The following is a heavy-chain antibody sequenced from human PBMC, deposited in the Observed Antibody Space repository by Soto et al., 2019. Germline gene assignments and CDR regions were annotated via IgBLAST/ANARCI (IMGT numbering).Heavy chain of an antibody. D-gene: IGHD3-10*01. J-gene: IGHJ5*02. CDR3: ARRTLLWFGELSDWFDP. CDR1: GGSISSGDYY. V-gene: IGHV4-30-4*01. CDR2: IYYSGST. Sequence: QVQLQESGPGLVKPSQTLSLTCTVSGGSISSGDYYWSWIRQPPGKGLEWIGYIYYSGSTYYNPXLKSRVTISVXXSXNXXSRKLSSVTAADTAVYYCARRTLLWFGELSDWFDPWGQGTLVTVSS.